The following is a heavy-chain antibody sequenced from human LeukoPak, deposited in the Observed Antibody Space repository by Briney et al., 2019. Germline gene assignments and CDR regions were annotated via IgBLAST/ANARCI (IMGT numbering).Heavy chain of an antibody. CDR2: IDPSSTYI. CDR1: GFTFRSYS. CDR3: ARDADTSSRYSRFDY. D-gene: IGHD3-22*01. V-gene: IGHV3-21*01. J-gene: IGHJ4*02. Sequence: GGSLRLSCAASGFTFRSYSMNWVRQAPGKGLEWVSAIDPSSTYIYYADSVKGRFTISRDNAENSLCLQMNSLRVEDTAVYYCARDADTSSRYSRFDYWGQGTLVAVSS.